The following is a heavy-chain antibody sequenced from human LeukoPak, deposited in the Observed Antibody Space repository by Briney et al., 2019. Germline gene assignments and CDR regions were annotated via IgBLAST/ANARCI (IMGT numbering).Heavy chain of an antibody. CDR2: INPSGGST. CDR3: ARDQEVAAAGMNFDY. V-gene: IGHV1-46*01. D-gene: IGHD6-13*01. J-gene: IGHJ4*02. Sequence: ASVKVSCKASGYTFTSYYMHWVRQAPGQGLEWMGIINPSGGSTSYAQKFQGRVTMTRDTSTSTVYMELSSLRSEDTAVYYCARDQEVAAAGMNFDYWGQGTLVTVSS. CDR1: GYTFTSYY.